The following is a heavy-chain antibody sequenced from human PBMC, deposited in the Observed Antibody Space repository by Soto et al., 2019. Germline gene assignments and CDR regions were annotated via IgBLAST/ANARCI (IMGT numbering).Heavy chain of an antibody. D-gene: IGHD3-22*01. J-gene: IGHJ4*02. Sequence: HPGGPLRLSCAGSGFTFGADWMSWVRQAPGKGLEWVANINRGGNDRYYVDSVKGRFTISRDNAKNSLYLQMNSLRAEDTAVYYCTRDLDTSGSAPISEYWGQGTLVTVSS. CDR1: GFTFGADW. V-gene: IGHV3-7*03. CDR2: INRGGNDR. CDR3: TRDLDTSGSAPISEY.